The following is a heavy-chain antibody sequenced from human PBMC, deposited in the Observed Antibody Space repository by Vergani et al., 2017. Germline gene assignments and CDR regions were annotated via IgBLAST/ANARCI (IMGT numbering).Heavy chain of an antibody. CDR2: IYTSGST. Sequence: QVQLQESGPGLVKPSQTLSLTCTVSGGSISSGSYYWSWIRQPAGKGLEWIGRIYTSGSTNYNPSLKSRVTMSVDTSKNQFSLKLSSVTAADTAVYYCARGQGNSDWFDPWGQGTLVTVSS. D-gene: IGHD5-12*01. J-gene: IGHJ5*02. V-gene: IGHV4-61*02. CDR1: GGSISSGSYY. CDR3: ARGQGNSDWFDP.